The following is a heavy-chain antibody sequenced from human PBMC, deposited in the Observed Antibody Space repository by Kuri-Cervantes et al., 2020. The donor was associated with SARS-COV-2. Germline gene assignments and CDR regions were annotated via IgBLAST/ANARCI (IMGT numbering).Heavy chain of an antibody. D-gene: IGHD6-13*01. Sequence: GGSLRLSCAASGFTLSDSYMNWIRQAPGKGLEWVSSISSSSSYIDYADSVKGRFTISRDNVKNSVYLQMNSLRAEDTALYYCTKDIGSIAAAGRTHFDYWGQGTLVTVSS. CDR1: GFTLSDSY. CDR2: ISSSSSYI. CDR3: TKDIGSIAAAGRTHFDY. J-gene: IGHJ4*02. V-gene: IGHV3-11*05.